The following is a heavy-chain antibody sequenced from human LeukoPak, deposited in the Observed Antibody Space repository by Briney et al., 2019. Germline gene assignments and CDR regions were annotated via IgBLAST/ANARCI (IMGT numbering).Heavy chain of an antibody. CDR3: ARRGYDFWSGSYYYYMDV. J-gene: IGHJ6*03. CDR2: IYYSGST. V-gene: IGHV4-59*01. Sequence: SETLSLTCTVSGGSISSYYWSWIRQPPGKGLEWIGYIYYSGSTNYNPSLESRVTISVDTSKNQFSLKLSSVTAADTAVYYCARRGYDFWSGSYYYYMDVWGKGTTVTVSS. D-gene: IGHD3-3*01. CDR1: GGSISSYY.